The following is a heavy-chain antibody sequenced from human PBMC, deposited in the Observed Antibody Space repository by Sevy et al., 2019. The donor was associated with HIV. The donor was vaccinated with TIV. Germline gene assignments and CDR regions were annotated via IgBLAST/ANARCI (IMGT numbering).Heavy chain of an antibody. J-gene: IGHJ6*02. CDR1: GFTFSNFG. D-gene: IGHD5-18*01. Sequence: GGSLRLSCAASGFTFSNFGMSWVRQAPGKGLEWVSTISGSGGTTYYPDSVKGRFNISRDNSKKTLYLQMNSLRAEDTALYYCAKGDTSTRYYYYGMDVWGQGTAVTVSS. CDR2: ISGSGGTT. V-gene: IGHV3-23*01. CDR3: AKGDTSTRYYYYGMDV.